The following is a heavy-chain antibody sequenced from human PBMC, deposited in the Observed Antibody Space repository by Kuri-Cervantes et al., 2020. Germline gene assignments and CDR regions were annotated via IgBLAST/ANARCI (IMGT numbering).Heavy chain of an antibody. V-gene: IGHV1-2*04. D-gene: IGHD1-14*01. Sequence: ASVKVSCKASGYTFTGYYMHWVRQAPGQGLEWMGWINPNSGGTNYAQKFQGWVTMTRDTSISTAYMELSSLRSEDTAVYYCARDPEVYYLDVWGKGTTVTVSS. J-gene: IGHJ6*03. CDR2: INPNSGGT. CDR1: GYTFTGYY. CDR3: ARDPEVYYLDV.